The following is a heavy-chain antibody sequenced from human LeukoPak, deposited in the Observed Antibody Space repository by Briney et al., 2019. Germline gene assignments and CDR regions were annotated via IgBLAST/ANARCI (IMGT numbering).Heavy chain of an antibody. J-gene: IGHJ4*02. V-gene: IGHV1-2*02. CDR3: AKRGGALSD. CDR2: MNPNNGDT. D-gene: IGHD2-21*01. CDR1: GYLFTGFY. Sequence: ASVKVSCKTSGYLFTGFYIHWVRQVPGQGLEWMGWMNPNNGDTKSAPEFQGRVAMTRVTSNNTAYMEMTGLTPADTAIYYCAKRGGALSDWGQGTPVTVTS.